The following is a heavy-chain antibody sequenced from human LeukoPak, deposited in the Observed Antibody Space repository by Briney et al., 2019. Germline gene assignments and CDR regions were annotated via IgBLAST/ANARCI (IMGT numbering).Heavy chain of an antibody. V-gene: IGHV3-74*01. CDR2: ISSDGSST. Sequence: GGSLRLSCAASGFTFSSYWMHWVRQAPGKGLVWVSHISSDGSSTSYADSVKGRFTISRDNAKNMLYLQMNSLRAEDTAVYYCARWDTAMRMYDYWGQGTLVTVSS. D-gene: IGHD5-18*01. CDR3: ARWDTAMRMYDY. CDR1: GFTFSSYW. J-gene: IGHJ4*02.